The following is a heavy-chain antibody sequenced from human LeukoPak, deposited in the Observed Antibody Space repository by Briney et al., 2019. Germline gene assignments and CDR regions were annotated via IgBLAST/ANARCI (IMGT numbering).Heavy chain of an antibody. CDR2: INPSGGST. D-gene: IGHD3-9*01. V-gene: IGHV1-46*01. Sequence: GASVKVSCKASGYTFTSYYMHWVRQAPGQGLEWMGIINPSGGSTSYAQKFQGRVTMTGDTSTSTVYMELSSLRSEDTAVYYCARVAWGYDILTGYYIQDAFDIWGQGTMVTVSS. CDR1: GYTFTSYY. CDR3: ARVAWGYDILTGYYIQDAFDI. J-gene: IGHJ3*02.